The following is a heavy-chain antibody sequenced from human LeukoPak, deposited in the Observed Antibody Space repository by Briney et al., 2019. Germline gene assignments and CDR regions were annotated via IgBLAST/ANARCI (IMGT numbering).Heavy chain of an antibody. V-gene: IGHV4-31*03. CDR2: ISYSGNT. Sequence: PSETLSFTCTVSGDSISSAGYSRTWIRQPPGKGLQWIGYISYSGNTYYSPSLKSRVSISLDASKNQFSLKLTSVTAADTATYFCARDVLVTSSPDAFDIWGQGTMVTVSS. CDR1: GDSISSAGYS. CDR3: ARDVLVTSSPDAFDI. D-gene: IGHD2-21*02. J-gene: IGHJ3*02.